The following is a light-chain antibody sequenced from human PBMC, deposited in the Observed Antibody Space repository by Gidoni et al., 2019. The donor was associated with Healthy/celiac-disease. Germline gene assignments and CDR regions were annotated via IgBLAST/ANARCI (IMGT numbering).Light chain of an antibody. J-gene: IGKJ4*01. CDR2: GAS. CDR1: QSVSSCY. Sequence: EIELTQSPGTLSVSPGDRATPSCRASQSVSSCYLAWYQQKPGPAPRLLIYGASSRATGIPDWFSGSGSWTDFTLTISRLEPAAFAVYYCQQYGSSPPGLTFGGGTKVEIK. CDR3: QQYGSSPPGLT. V-gene: IGKV3-20*01.